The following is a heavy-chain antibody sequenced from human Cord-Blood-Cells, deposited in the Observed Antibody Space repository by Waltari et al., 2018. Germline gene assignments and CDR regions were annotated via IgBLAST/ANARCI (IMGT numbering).Heavy chain of an antibody. D-gene: IGHD3-3*01. V-gene: IGHV4-34*01. Sequence: QVQLQQWGAGLLKPSETLSLTCAVYGGPFSGYYWSWIRQPPGKGLECIGEINHSGSTNYNPSLKSRVTISVDTSKNQFSLKLSSVTAADTAVYYCAGYYNWGQGTLVTVSS. CDR3: AGYYN. CDR1: GGPFSGYY. CDR2: INHSGST. J-gene: IGHJ4*02.